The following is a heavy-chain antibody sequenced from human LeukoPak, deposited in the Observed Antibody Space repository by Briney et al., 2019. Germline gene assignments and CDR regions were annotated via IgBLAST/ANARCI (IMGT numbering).Heavy chain of an antibody. CDR2: IKGDGSEK. CDR1: GFTLRKYW. J-gene: IGHJ4*02. V-gene: IGHV3-7*01. CDR3: ARGEGLGTTNGGYYFAY. Sequence: GSPRLSFSGPGFTLRKYWIGLVPQAPGEGPEVVANIKGDGSEKYYVDSVKGRFTISRDNAKNSLYLQMNTLRAEDTAVYYCARGEGLGTTNGGYYFAYWGQGSLVIVSS. D-gene: IGHD1-26*01.